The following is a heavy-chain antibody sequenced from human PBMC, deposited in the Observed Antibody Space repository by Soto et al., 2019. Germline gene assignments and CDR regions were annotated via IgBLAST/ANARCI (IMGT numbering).Heavy chain of an antibody. CDR3: ARAAWSDEGWDH. D-gene: IGHD1-26*01. CDR1: GFSFEEYE. V-gene: IGHV3-48*03. CDR2: INQYGKIT. J-gene: IGHJ4*02. Sequence: PGGSLRLSCAASGFSFEEYEMNWVRQAPGQGLEWVSYINQYGKITYYADSVKGRFTVSRDDGKSSLFLQMDSLRAEDTALYYCARAAWSDEGWDHWGQGILVTVSS.